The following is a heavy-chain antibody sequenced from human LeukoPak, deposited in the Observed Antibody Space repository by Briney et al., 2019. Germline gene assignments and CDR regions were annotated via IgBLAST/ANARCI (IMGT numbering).Heavy chain of an antibody. Sequence: GASVKVSCKASGYTFTGYYMHWVRQAPGQGLEWMGWINPNSGVTNHAQKFQGGVTMTRDTSITTAYMDLNRLRSDDTAVYYCARDRISVAGPDYWGQGTLVTVSS. J-gene: IGHJ4*02. V-gene: IGHV1-2*02. CDR2: INPNSGVT. CDR1: GYTFTGYY. CDR3: ARDRISVAGPDY. D-gene: IGHD6-19*01.